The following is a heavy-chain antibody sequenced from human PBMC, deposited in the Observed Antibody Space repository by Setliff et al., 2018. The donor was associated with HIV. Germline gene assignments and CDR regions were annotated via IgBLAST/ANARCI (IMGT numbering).Heavy chain of an antibody. V-gene: IGHV3-30*04. CDR1: GFTFSSYA. D-gene: IGHD2-15*01. Sequence: LRLSCAASGFTFSSYAMHWVRQAPGKGLEWVAVISYDGSNKYYADSVKGRFTISRDNSKNTLYLQMNSLRAEDTAVYYCARDRVDIVVVVAARGYYYYGMDVWGQGTTVTVSS. CDR3: ARDRVDIVVVVAARGYYYYGMDV. CDR2: ISYDGSNK. J-gene: IGHJ6*02.